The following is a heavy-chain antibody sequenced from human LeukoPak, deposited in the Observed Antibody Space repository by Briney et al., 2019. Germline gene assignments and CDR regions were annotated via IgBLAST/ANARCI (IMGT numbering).Heavy chain of an antibody. Sequence: PGGSLRLSCAASGFTLSTYSMTWVGQGPGKGLEWDSSIYPSGDSTFYADSVKGRFSISRDNSKNTLYLQMSSLRTEDTAIYYCAKDVVPDSGWDLDYWGQGTLVTVSS. CDR1: GFTLSTYS. J-gene: IGHJ4*02. CDR3: AKDVVPDSGWDLDY. D-gene: IGHD6-19*01. V-gene: IGHV3-23*01. CDR2: IYPSGDST.